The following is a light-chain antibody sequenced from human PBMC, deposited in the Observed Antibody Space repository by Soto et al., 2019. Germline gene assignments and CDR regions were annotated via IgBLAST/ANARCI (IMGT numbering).Light chain of an antibody. J-gene: IGKJ1*01. CDR1: QSISTW. Sequence: DIQMTQSPSTVSASVGDRVTITCRASQSISTWLAWYQQKPGKAPKLLIYKASSVESGVPSRFSGSGSATEFTLTISSLQPDDFATYCCQPPVTFGQGTKVEIK. CDR3: QPPVT. CDR2: KAS. V-gene: IGKV1-5*03.